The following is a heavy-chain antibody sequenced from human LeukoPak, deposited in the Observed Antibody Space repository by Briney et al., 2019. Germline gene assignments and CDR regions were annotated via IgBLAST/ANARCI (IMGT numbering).Heavy chain of an antibody. CDR3: ARVTNGGGSDY. CDR2: IIPILGIA. CDR1: GGTFTSYT. D-gene: IGHD2-8*01. J-gene: IGHJ4*02. V-gene: IGHV1-69*02. Sequence: ASVKVSCKASGGTFTSYTISWVRQAPGQGLEWMGRIIPILGIANYAQKLQGSVTITADTSTGTAYMERSGLISERTALYYCARVTNGGGSDYWGQGTLVTVSS.